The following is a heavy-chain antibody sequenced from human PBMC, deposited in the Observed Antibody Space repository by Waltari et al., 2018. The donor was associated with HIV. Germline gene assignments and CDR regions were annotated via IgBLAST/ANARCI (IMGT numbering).Heavy chain of an antibody. CDR1: GGSISSSSSY. Sequence: QLQLQESGPGLVEPSETLSLTCTVSGGSISSSSSYWGWIRQPPGKGLEWIGSIYYSGSTYYNPSLKSRVTISVDTSKNQFSLKLSSVTAADTAVYYCARRSYYDSSGYYFDYWGQGTLVTVSS. CDR2: IYYSGST. J-gene: IGHJ4*02. D-gene: IGHD3-22*01. V-gene: IGHV4-39*01. CDR3: ARRSYYDSSGYYFDY.